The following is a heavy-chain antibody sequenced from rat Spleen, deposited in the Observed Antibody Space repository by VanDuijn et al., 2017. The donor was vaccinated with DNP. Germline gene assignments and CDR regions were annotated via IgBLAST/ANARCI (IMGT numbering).Heavy chain of an antibody. Sequence: EVKLVESGGGLVQPGRSLKLSCAASGFNFNDYWMGWVRQAPGKGLEWIGQINKDGSTMNYTPSLKDKFTISRDNAQNTLYLQMSKLGSEDTAIYYCAKGPNYGGWSDYFDYWGQGVTVTVSS. CDR1: GFNFNDYW. CDR2: INKDGSTM. CDR3: AKGPNYGGWSDYFDY. D-gene: IGHD1-11*01. V-gene: IGHV4-2*01. J-gene: IGHJ2*01.